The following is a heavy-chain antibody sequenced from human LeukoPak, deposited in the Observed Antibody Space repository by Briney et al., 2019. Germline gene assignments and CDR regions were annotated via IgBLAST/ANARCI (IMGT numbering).Heavy chain of an antibody. J-gene: IGHJ6*03. CDR1: GLTVSSNY. CDR3: ARAVRTSRAYYYYMDV. Sequence: GGSLRLSCAASGLTVSSNYMSWVRQAPGKGLEWVSVIYSDAGTYYADSVKGRFTNSRDNSKNTLYLQMNSLRAEDTAVYYCARAVRTSRAYYYYMDVWGKGTTVTVSS. CDR2: IYSDAGT. D-gene: IGHD6-19*01. V-gene: IGHV3-66*02.